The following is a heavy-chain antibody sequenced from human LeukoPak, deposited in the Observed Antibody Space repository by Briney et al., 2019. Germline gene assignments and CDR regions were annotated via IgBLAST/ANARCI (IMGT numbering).Heavy chain of an antibody. V-gene: IGHV3-64*01. D-gene: IGHD3-22*01. J-gene: IGHJ4*02. Sequence: GGSLRLSCAASGFTFSDFAMHWLRQAPGKGLEYVSTISSNGISPYYANSVKGRFTISRDNSKNTLYLQMGSLRAEDMAVYYCARANSSGYGGLDYWGQGTLVTVSS. CDR1: GFTFSDFA. CDR2: ISSNGISP. CDR3: ARANSSGYGGLDY.